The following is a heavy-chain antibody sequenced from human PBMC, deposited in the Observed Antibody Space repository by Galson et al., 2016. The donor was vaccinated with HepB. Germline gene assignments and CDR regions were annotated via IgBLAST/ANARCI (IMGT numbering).Heavy chain of an antibody. V-gene: IGHV3-23*01. D-gene: IGHD5-12*01. CDR1: GFTFNIYA. J-gene: IGHJ4*02. CDR2: ISDSGGNT. CDR3: AKGFTGYDYGNFVY. Sequence: SLRLSCAASGFTFNIYAMSWVRQAPGKGLEWASAISDSGGNTYYADSVKGRFTISRDNSRNTLYLQMSSLRAEDTAVYYCAKGFTGYDYGNFVYWGQGTLVTVSS.